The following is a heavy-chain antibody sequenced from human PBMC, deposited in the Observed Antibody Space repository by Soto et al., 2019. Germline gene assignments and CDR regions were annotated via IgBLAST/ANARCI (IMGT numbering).Heavy chain of an antibody. CDR2: IIPIFGTA. J-gene: IGHJ6*02. V-gene: IGHV1-69*12. Sequence: QVQLVQSGAEVKKPGSSVKVSCKASGGTFSSSAISWVRQAPGQGLEWMGGIIPIFGTAEYAQKFQGRVSITADESTSTDFMEVSSLRSEGTAVYYCASNGESYYYYGMDVWGQGTTVTVSS. CDR3: ASNGESYYYYGMDV. CDR1: GGTFSSSA. D-gene: IGHD2-8*01.